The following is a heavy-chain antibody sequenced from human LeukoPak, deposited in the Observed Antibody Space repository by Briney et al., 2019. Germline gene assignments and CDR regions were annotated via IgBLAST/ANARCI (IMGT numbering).Heavy chain of an antibody. Sequence: PSETLSLTCTVSGGSISSSNYYWAWIRQPPGKGLEWIGSIYYNGGTYYNPSLKSRLTISVDTSKNHFSLKLTSVTAADAAVYYCARPGRSNCGFYSFDYWGQGTLVTVSS. V-gene: IGHV4-39*02. J-gene: IGHJ4*02. CDR1: GGSISSSNYY. CDR3: ARPGRSNCGFYSFDY. D-gene: IGHD1-1*01. CDR2: IYYNGGT.